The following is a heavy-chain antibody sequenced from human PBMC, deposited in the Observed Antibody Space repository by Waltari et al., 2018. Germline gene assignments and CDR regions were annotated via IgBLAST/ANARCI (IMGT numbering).Heavy chain of an antibody. J-gene: IGHJ4*02. Sequence: QVQLVQSGAEVKKPGASVKVSCKVSGYTLTDLSMPWLRQAPGKGLEWMGGFDPEDGETIYAQKFQGRVTMTEDTSTDTAYMELSSLRSEDTAVYYCATATNYYDSSGYYDYWGQGTLVTVSS. CDR1: GYTLTDLS. CDR2: FDPEDGET. D-gene: IGHD3-22*01. V-gene: IGHV1-24*01. CDR3: ATATNYYDSSGYYDY.